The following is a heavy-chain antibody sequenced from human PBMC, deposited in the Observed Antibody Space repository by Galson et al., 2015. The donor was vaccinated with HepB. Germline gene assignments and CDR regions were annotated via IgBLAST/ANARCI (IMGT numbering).Heavy chain of an antibody. CDR1: GYTFTGYY. CDR2: INPNSGGT. Sequence: SVKVSCKASGYTFTGYYMHWVRQAPGQGLEWMGWINPNSGGTNYAQKFQGRVTMTRDTSISTAYMELSRLRSDDTAVYYCASRSTRVLHSSWSPDAFDIWGQGTMVTVSS. J-gene: IGHJ3*02. V-gene: IGHV1-2*02. D-gene: IGHD6-13*01. CDR3: ASRSTRVLHSSWSPDAFDI.